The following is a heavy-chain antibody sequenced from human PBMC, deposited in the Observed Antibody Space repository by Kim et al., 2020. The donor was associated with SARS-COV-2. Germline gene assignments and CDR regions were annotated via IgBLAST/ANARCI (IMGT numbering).Heavy chain of an antibody. CDR3: ARDSAVLRYVWFDP. CDR2: IIPIFGTA. D-gene: IGHD3-9*01. V-gene: IGHV1-69*13. CDR1: GGTFSSYA. J-gene: IGHJ5*02. Sequence: SVKVSCKASGGTFSSYAISWVRQAPGQGLEWMGGIIPIFGTANYAQKFQGRVTITADESTSTAYMELSSLRSEDTAVYYCARDSAVLRYVWFDPWAREPWSPSPQ.